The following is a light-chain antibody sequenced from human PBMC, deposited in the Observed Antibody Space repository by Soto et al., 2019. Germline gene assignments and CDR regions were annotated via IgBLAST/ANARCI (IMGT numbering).Light chain of an antibody. J-gene: IGLJ1*01. CDR3: SSYAGSNYV. CDR2: EVS. V-gene: IGLV2-8*01. Sequence: QSALTQPRSVSGSPGQSVTISCTGTSSDVGGYNYVSWYQQHPGKVPKLMIYEVSKRPSGVPDRFSGSKSGNTASLTVSGLQAEDEADYYCSSYAGSNYVFGTGTKVTVL. CDR1: SSDVGGYNY.